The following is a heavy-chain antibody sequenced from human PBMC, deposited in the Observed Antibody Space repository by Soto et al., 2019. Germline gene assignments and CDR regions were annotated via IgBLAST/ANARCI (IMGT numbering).Heavy chain of an antibody. D-gene: IGHD6-6*01. V-gene: IGHV1-69*12. CDR3: ARGGLAARPGYYGMDV. CDR2: IIPIFGTA. CDR1: GGTFSSYA. J-gene: IGHJ6*02. Sequence: QVQLVQSGAEVKKPGSSVKVSCKASGGTFSSYAISWVRQAPGQGLEWMGGIIPIFGTANYAQKFQGRVTSTADESTSTAYMELSSLRSEDTAVDYCARGGLAARPGYYGMDVWGQGTTVTVSS.